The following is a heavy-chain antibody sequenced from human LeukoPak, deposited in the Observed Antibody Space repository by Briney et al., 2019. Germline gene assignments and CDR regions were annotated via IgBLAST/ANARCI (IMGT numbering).Heavy chain of an antibody. J-gene: IGHJ4*02. V-gene: IGHV4-34*01. CDR3: ARDHKKTYYYGSGSYPSGY. Sequence: SETLSLTCAVYGGSFSGYYWSWIRQPPGKGLEWIGEINHSGSTNYNPSLKSRVTISVDTSKNQFSLKLSSVTAADTAVYYCARDHKKTYYYGSGSYPSGYWGQGTLVTVSS. D-gene: IGHD3-10*01. CDR2: INHSGST. CDR1: GGSFSGYY.